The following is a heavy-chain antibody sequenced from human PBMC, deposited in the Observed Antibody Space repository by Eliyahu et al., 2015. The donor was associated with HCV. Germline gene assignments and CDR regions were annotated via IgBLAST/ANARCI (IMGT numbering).Heavy chain of an antibody. CDR3: ASGGGGIAVTGTGGWFDP. CDR1: GGSXTTXY. V-gene: IGHV4-59*01. Sequence: QVQLQESGPGLVKPXETLSLTCTVSGGSXTTXYWSWLRQPPGKGLEWIGYIHYSGXTNYXPSLXSRVTISLDTSKXQFSLNLTSVTAADTAMYYCASGGGGIAVTGTGGWFDPWGQGTLVTVSS. CDR2: IHYSGXT. J-gene: IGHJ5*02. D-gene: IGHD6-19*01.